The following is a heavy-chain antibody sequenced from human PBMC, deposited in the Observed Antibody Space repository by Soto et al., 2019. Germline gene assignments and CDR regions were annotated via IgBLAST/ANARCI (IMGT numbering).Heavy chain of an antibody. V-gene: IGHV3-33*01. CDR3: ARNGYSSSWSLYYYYYYMDV. CDR1: GFTFSSYG. D-gene: IGHD6-13*01. Sequence: GGSLRLSCAASGFTFSSYGMHWVRQAPGKGLEWVAVIWYDGSNKYYADSVKGRFTISRDNSKNTLYLQMNSLRAEDTAVYYCARNGYSSSWSLYYYYYYMDVWGKGTTVTVSS. J-gene: IGHJ6*03. CDR2: IWYDGSNK.